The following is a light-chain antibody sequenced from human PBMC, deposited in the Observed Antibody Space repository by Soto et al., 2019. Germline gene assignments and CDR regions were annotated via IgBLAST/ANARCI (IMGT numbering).Light chain of an antibody. Sequence: DIQMTQSPSSLSASVGDSVTITCRASQDISSWLAWYHQKPGKAPKLLVFTTSSLDSGVPSRFSGSGSGTDFTLTISSLQPDDFATYYCQQYNSYPHTFGGGTKVEIK. J-gene: IGKJ4*01. V-gene: IGKV1-5*01. CDR1: QDISSW. CDR3: QQYNSYPHT. CDR2: TTS.